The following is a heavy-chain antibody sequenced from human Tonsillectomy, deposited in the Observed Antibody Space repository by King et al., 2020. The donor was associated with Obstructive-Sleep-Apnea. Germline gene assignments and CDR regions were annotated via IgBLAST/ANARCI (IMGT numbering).Heavy chain of an antibody. CDR3: ARSDRDIAMGLFDY. V-gene: IGHV4-39*07. D-gene: IGHD5-18*01. CDR1: CGSISSSSY. Sequence: QLQESGPGLVKPSETLSLTCTVSCGSISSSSYWGWIRQPPGKGLEWSCHIYYSGSTYYNPALKSRVTISVDTSKTQFSLELNSVTAADTAVYYCARSDRDIAMGLFDYWGQGTLVTVSS. J-gene: IGHJ4*02. CDR2: IYYSGST.